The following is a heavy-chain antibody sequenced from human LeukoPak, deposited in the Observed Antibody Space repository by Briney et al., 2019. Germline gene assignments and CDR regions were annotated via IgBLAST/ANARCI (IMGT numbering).Heavy chain of an antibody. CDR2: ISTSGGSS. D-gene: IGHD3-22*01. Sequence: GGSLRLSCAASGFTFGSYAMSWIRQAPGKGLEWAPGISTSGGSSSYADSVKGRFTISRDNPRNTLYMQMNSLRAEDTALNYCAIMHPYYDGSGYWVQWGQGTLVTVSS. CDR3: AIMHPYYDGSGYWVQ. J-gene: IGHJ4*02. CDR1: GFTFGSYA. V-gene: IGHV3-23*01.